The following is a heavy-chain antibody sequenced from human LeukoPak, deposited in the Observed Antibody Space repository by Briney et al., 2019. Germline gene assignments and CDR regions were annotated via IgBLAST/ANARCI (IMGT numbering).Heavy chain of an antibody. D-gene: IGHD6-13*01. V-gene: IGHV1-18*01. CDR2: ISAYNGNT. CDR3: AGAEYSSSWYVIDY. Sequence: ASVKVSCKASGYTFTSYGISWVRQAPGQGLEWMGWISAYNGNTNYAQKLQGRVTMTTDTSTSTAYMELRSLRSDDTAVYYCAGAEYSSSWYVIDYWGQGTLVTVSS. CDR1: GYTFTSYG. J-gene: IGHJ4*02.